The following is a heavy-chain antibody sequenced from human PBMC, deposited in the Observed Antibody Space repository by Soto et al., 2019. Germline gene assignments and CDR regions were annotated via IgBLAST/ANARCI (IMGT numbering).Heavy chain of an antibody. Sequence: QVQLVQSGAEVKKPGASVKVSCKASGYPFTSYAMHWVRQAPGQSLDWMGWINAGNGNTKYSQKFQGRVTITRDTSASTAYMELSSLRSEDTAVYYCARAPYYYDILTGYYYYYYMDVWGKGTTVTVSS. V-gene: IGHV1-3*01. CDR1: GYPFTSYA. CDR3: ARAPYYYDILTGYYYYYYMDV. CDR2: INAGNGNT. J-gene: IGHJ6*03. D-gene: IGHD3-9*01.